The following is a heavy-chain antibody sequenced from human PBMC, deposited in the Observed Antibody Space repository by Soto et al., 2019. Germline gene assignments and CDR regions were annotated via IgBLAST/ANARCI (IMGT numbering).Heavy chain of an antibody. V-gene: IGHV4-59*01. D-gene: IGHD4-17*01. CDR3: ARDDYGGYFDY. CDR1: GGSINSYY. CDR2: IYYSGST. J-gene: IGHJ4*02. Sequence: SETLSLTCTVSGGSINSYYWSWIRQPPGKGLEWIGHIYYSGSTNYNPSLKSRVTISVDTSKNQFSLKLSSVTAADTAVYYCARDDYGGYFDYWGQGTLVTVSS.